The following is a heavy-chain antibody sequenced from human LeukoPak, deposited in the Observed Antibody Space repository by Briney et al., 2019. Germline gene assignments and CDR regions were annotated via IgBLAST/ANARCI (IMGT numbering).Heavy chain of an antibody. CDR3: AREVGGDYVFDY. J-gene: IGHJ4*02. Sequence: GGSLRLSCAASGFTFSSYAMHWVRQAPGKGLEWVAVISYDGSNKYYADSVKGRFTISRDNSKNTLFLQMNSLTTEDTAVYYCAREVGGDYVFDYWGQGTLVTVSS. CDR1: GFTFSSYA. D-gene: IGHD4-17*01. V-gene: IGHV3-30-3*01. CDR2: ISYDGSNK.